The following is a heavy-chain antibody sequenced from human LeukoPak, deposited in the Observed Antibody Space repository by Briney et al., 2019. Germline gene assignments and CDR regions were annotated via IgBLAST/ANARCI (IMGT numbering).Heavy chain of an antibody. CDR2: IHYSGRT. V-gene: IGHV4-31*03. CDR3: ARDARPGSGHGFDP. Sequence: SETLSLTCTVSTGSISSGDYFWSWIRQHPGKGLEWIGYIHYSGRTYYNPPLKSRVTISVDTSKNQLFLKLTSVTAADTAVYYCARDARPGSGHGFDPWGQGTLVTVSS. D-gene: IGHD5-12*01. CDR1: TGSISSGDYF. J-gene: IGHJ5*02.